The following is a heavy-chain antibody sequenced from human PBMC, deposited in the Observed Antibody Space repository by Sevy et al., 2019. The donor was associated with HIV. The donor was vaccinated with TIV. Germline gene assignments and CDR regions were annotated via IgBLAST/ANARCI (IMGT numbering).Heavy chain of an antibody. CDR2: IYHSGST. J-gene: IGHJ4*02. CDR1: GGSISSGGYS. CDR3: AREYSSSSPGYFDY. Sequence: SETLSLTCAVSGGSISSGGYSWSWIRQPPGKGLEWIGYIYHSGSTYYNPSLKSRVTISVDRSKNQFSLKLSSVTAADTAVYYSAREYSSSSPGYFDYWGQGTLVTVSS. D-gene: IGHD6-6*01. V-gene: IGHV4-30-2*01.